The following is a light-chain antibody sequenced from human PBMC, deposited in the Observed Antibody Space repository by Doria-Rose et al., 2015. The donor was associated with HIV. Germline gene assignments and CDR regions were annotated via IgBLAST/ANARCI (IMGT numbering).Light chain of an antibody. CDR2: DGS. CDR1: QSSSSTY. CDR3: HQYGTSWT. J-gene: IGKJ1*01. V-gene: IGKV3-20*01. Sequence: EIVMTQSPGTLSLSPGERATLSCRASQSSSSTYLAWYQQKPGQAPSLLIYDGSTRATGIPDRFSASGPGTDFTLTINRLEPEDFALYYCHQYGTSWTFGQGTKVEI.